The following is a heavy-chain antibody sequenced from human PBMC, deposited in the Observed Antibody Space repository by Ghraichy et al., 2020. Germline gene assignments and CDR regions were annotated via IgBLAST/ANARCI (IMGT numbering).Heavy chain of an antibody. CDR3: AKDAAEYYYDSSGYYEY. D-gene: IGHD3-22*01. J-gene: IGHJ4*02. CDR2: ISGSGGST. V-gene: IGHV3-23*01. Sequence: GGSLRLSCAASGFTFSSYAMSWVRQAPGKGLEWVSAISGSGGSTYYADSVKGRFTISRDNSKNTLYLQMNSLRAEDTAVYYCAKDAAEYYYDSSGYYEYWGQGTLVTVSS. CDR1: GFTFSSYA.